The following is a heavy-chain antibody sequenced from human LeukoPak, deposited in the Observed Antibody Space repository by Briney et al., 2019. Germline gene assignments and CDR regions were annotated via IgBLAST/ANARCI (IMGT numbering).Heavy chain of an antibody. CDR1: GYTFTSYD. D-gene: IGHD6-6*01. CDR2: MNPNSGNT. Sequence: GASVKVSCKASGYTFTSYDINWVRQATGQGLEWMGWMNPNSGNTGYAQKFQGRVTMTRNTSISTAYMELSSLRSEDTAVYYCARGLRQLVWFDPWDQGTLVTVSS. V-gene: IGHV1-8*01. CDR3: ARGLRQLVWFDP. J-gene: IGHJ5*02.